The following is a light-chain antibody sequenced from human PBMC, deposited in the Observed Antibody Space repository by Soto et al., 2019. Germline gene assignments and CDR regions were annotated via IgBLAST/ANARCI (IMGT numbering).Light chain of an antibody. CDR3: QQSYTTPWT. J-gene: IGKJ1*01. CDR1: QSLDRY. CDR2: AAS. Sequence: DIQMTQSPSSLSASVGDRVTITCRASQSLDRYLNWYQQKPGKAPQVLIFAASNLQTGVPSRFSGSGTGTDFTLTISSLQPEDFATYYCQQSYTTPWTFGQGTKVEIK. V-gene: IGKV1-39*01.